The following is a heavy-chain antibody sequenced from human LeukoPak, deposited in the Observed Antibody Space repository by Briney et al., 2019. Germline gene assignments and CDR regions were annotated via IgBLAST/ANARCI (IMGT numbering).Heavy chain of an antibody. CDR1: GFTFSSYG. CDR3: ASERDYGDSNAFDM. V-gene: IGHV3-30*02. Sequence: PGGSLRLSCAASGFTFSSYGMHWVRQAPGKGLEWVAFIRHDGSSNYYADSVKGRFTISRDNSKNTLYLQMNSLRPEDTAVYYCASERDYGDSNAFDMWGQGTMVTVSS. CDR2: IRHDGSSN. D-gene: IGHD4-17*01. J-gene: IGHJ3*02.